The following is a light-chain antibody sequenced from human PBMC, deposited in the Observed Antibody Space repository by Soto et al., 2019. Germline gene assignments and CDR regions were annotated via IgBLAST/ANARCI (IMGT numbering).Light chain of an antibody. J-gene: IGKJ1*01. V-gene: IGKV1-5*01. CDR3: QQYNTYPWT. Sequence: DIQMTQSPSTLSASVGDRVTITCRASQSISIWLVWYQQKPGKAPKLLIYDASSLESGVPSRLSGGGSGTEFTLTISSLQPDDFATYYCQQYNTYPWTFGQGTKVDIK. CDR1: QSISIW. CDR2: DAS.